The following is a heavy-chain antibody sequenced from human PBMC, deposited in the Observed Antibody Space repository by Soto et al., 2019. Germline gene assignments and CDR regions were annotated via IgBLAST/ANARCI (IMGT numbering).Heavy chain of an antibody. V-gene: IGHV3-9*01. Sequence: GGSLRLSCVGTGLNFDDFAMHWVRQAPGKGLEWVSGITWNSRVLAYADSVKGRFTISRDNARNSLYLQMDSLRDEDTALYYCAKGRYDFWSPYYFDSWGQGTLVTVAS. CDR1: GLNFDDFA. CDR2: ITWNSRVL. J-gene: IGHJ4*02. D-gene: IGHD3-3*01. CDR3: AKGRYDFWSPYYFDS.